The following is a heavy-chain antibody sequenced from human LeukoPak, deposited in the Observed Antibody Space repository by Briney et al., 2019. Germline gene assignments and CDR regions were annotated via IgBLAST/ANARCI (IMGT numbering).Heavy chain of an antibody. V-gene: IGHV1-2*02. J-gene: IGHJ2*01. Sequence: GASVKVSCKASGYTFTGYYIHWLRQAPGQGLEWMGWINPNSGGTNYQGRVTMTRDTSISTAYMELSRLRSDDTAVYYCARDVTGDQSWFFDLWGRGTLVTVSS. CDR3: ARDVTGDQSWFFDL. CDR1: GYTFTGYY. D-gene: IGHD7-27*01. CDR2: INPNSGGT.